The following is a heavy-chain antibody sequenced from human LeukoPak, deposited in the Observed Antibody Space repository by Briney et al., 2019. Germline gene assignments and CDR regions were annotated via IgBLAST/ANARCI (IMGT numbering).Heavy chain of an antibody. CDR1: GFSFSGHW. J-gene: IGHJ4*02. V-gene: IGHV3-74*01. Sequence: GGSLRLSCEGSGFSFSGHWKHWVRQAPGKGLVWVSRIQDGERSATYGDSVRGRFTISKDNAKNVLYLQMNSLRVEDTAVYYCASRHCSGGDCYFAGADPFDHWGQGTLVTVSS. D-gene: IGHD2-21*01. CDR3: ASRHCSGGDCYFAGADPFDH. CDR2: IQDGERSA.